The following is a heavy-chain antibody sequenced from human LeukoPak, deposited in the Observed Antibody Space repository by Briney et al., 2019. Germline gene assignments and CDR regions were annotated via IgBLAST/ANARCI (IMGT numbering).Heavy chain of an antibody. V-gene: IGHV3-33*01. CDR3: ARDLLAGQFDY. D-gene: IGHD3-9*01. Sequence: GGSLRLSCAASGFTFSSYGMHWVRQAPGKGLEWVAVIWYDGSNKYYADSVKGRFTISRDNSKNTLYLQMNSLRAEDTAVYYCARDLLAGQFDYWGQGTLDTVSS. J-gene: IGHJ4*02. CDR1: GFTFSSYG. CDR2: IWYDGSNK.